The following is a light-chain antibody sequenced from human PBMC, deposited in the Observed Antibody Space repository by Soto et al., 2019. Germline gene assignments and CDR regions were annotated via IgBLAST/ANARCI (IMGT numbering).Light chain of an antibody. CDR3: AAWDDSLSGI. CDR2: RNN. J-gene: IGLJ2*01. V-gene: IGLV1-47*01. CDR1: SSNIGSYF. Sequence: QSVLTQPPSASGTPGQRVTISCSGSSSNIGSYFVNWYQQLPGTAPKLLIFRNNQRPSGVPDRFSGSKSGTSAFLAISGLRSEDEADYYCAAWDDSLSGIFGGGTKLTVL.